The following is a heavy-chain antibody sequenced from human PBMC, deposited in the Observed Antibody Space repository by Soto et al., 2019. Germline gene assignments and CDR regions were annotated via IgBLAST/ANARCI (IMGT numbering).Heavy chain of an antibody. CDR3: ARGDTHQLLRGWFDP. D-gene: IGHD2-2*01. CDR2: IIPIFGRT. Sequence: QVQLVQSGAEVQKPGSSVNVSCKASGGTFSSFAFSWVRQAPGQGLEWMGDIIPIFGRTHYAQKVQGRVTITADESTFTAYMELSSLTSDDTAVYYCARGDTHQLLRGWFDPWGQGTLVIVSS. CDR1: GGTFSSFA. J-gene: IGHJ5*02. V-gene: IGHV1-69*01.